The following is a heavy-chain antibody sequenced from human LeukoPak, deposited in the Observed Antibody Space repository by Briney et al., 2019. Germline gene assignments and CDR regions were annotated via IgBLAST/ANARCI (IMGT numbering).Heavy chain of an antibody. CDR2: ISYDGSNK. Sequence: GGSLRLSCAASGFTFSSYAMHWVRQAPGKGLEWVAVISYDGSNKYYADSVKGRFTISRDNSKNTLYLQMNSLRAEDTAVYYCARDSYSSGWYDWFDPWGQGTLVTVSS. CDR1: GFTFSSYA. J-gene: IGHJ5*02. V-gene: IGHV3-30-3*01. CDR3: ARDSYSSGWYDWFDP. D-gene: IGHD6-19*01.